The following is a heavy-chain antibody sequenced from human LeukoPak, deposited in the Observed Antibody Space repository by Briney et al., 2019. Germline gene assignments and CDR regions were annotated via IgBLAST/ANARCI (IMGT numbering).Heavy chain of an antibody. J-gene: IGHJ4*02. D-gene: IGHD5-18*01. CDR2: ISGSGGST. V-gene: IGHV3-23*01. CDR1: GFTFSSYA. CDR3: AKRTAMDIFFDY. Sequence: GGSLILSCAASGFTFSSYAMSWVRQAPGKGLEWVSAISGSGGSTYYADSVKGRFTISRDNSKNTLYLQMNSLRAEDTAVYYCAKRTAMDIFFDYWGQGTLVTVSS.